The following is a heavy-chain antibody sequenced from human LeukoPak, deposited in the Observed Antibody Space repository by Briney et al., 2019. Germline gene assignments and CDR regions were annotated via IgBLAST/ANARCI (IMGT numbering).Heavy chain of an antibody. Sequence: SETLSLTCAVYGGSFSGYYWSWIRQPPGKGLEWIGGINHSGSTNYNPSLKSRVTISVDTSKNQFSLKLSSVTAADTAVYYCARGKRPVGSRVNWFDPWGQGTLVTVSS. CDR3: ARGKRPVGSRVNWFDP. J-gene: IGHJ5*02. V-gene: IGHV4-34*01. D-gene: IGHD6-19*01. CDR1: GGSFSGYY. CDR2: INHSGST.